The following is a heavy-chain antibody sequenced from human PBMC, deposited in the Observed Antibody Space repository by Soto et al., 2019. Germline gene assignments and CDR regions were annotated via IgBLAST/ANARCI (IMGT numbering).Heavy chain of an antibody. J-gene: IGHJ4*02. CDR3: ARFRRWLVRGSNFDY. CDR1: GYTLTELS. Sequence: GASVKVSCKVSGYTLTELSMHWVRQAPGKGLEWMGGFDPEDGETIYAQKFQGRVTMTEDTSTDTAYMELSSVTAADTAVYYCARFRRWLVRGSNFDYWGQGTLVTVSS. D-gene: IGHD6-19*01. V-gene: IGHV1-24*01. CDR2: FDPEDGET.